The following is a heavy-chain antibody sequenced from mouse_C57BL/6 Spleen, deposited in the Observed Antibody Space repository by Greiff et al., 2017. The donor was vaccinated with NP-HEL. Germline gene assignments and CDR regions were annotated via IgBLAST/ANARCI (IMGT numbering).Heavy chain of an antibody. Sequence: VQLQQSGAELVKPGASVKMSCKASGYTFTSYTMHWVKQRPGQGLEWIGYINPSSGYTKYNQKFKDKATLTADKSSSTAYMQLGSLTSEDYAVYYCARKSTRASYWGQGTTLTVSS. V-gene: IGHV1-4*01. CDR2: INPSSGYT. J-gene: IGHJ2*01. CDR1: GYTFTSYT. D-gene: IGHD3-1*01. CDR3: ARKSTRASY.